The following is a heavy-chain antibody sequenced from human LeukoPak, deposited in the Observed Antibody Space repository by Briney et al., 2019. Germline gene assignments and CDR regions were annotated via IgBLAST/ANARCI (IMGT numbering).Heavy chain of an antibody. V-gene: IGHV4-59*08. CDR2: VYYSGSI. CDR3: ARSRGYSYGTTFLDY. CDR1: GGSISTYY. Sequence: SETLSLTCTVSGGSISTYYWSWIRQPPGKGLEWIGYVYYSGSINYNPSLKSRVTISVDTSKNQFSLKLSSVTAADTAVYYCARSRGYSYGTTFLDYWGQGTLVAVSS. J-gene: IGHJ4*02. D-gene: IGHD5-18*01.